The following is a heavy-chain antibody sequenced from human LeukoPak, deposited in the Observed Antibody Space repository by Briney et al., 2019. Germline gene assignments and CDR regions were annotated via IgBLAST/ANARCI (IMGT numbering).Heavy chain of an antibody. CDR3: AKDYPECTGTSCSGEAFFDY. V-gene: IGHV3-23*01. Sequence: GGSLRLSCAASRFTFSNYAMSWVRQAAGKGLEWVSGITSGHSAFYADSVKGRFTISRDNSKNTVYLQMNSLRAEDTAVYYCAKDYPECTGTSCSGEAFFDYWGQGTLVTVSS. CDR2: ITSGHSA. J-gene: IGHJ4*02. D-gene: IGHD2-2*01. CDR1: RFTFSNYA.